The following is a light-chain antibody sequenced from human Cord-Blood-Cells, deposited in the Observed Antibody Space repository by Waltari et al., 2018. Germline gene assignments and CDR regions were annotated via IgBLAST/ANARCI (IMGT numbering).Light chain of an antibody. Sequence: EIVMTQSPATLSVSPGERATLSCRASPSVSSNLAWYQQKPGQAPRLLIYGASTRDIGIPARFSGGGSGTEFTLTISGLQSEDFAVYYCQQYNNWSTFGPGTKVDSK. J-gene: IGKJ3*01. CDR3: QQYNNWST. CDR2: GAS. V-gene: IGKV3-15*01. CDR1: PSVSSN.